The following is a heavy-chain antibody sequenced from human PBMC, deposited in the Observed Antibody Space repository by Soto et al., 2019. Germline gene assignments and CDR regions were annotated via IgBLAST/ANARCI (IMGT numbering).Heavy chain of an antibody. Sequence: SETLSLTCAVYGGSFSGYYWSWIRQPPGKGLEWIGEINHSGSTNYNPSLKSRVTISVDTSKNQFSLKLSSVTAADTAVYYCARVVGALDPWGQGTLVTVSS. D-gene: IGHD1-26*01. J-gene: IGHJ5*02. CDR2: INHSGST. CDR3: ARVVGALDP. CDR1: GGSFSGYY. V-gene: IGHV4-34*01.